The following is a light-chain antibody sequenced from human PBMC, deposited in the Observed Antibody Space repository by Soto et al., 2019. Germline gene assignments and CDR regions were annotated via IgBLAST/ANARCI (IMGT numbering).Light chain of an antibody. J-gene: IGLJ1*01. CDR2: EVS. Sequence: QSVLTQPPSASGSPGQSVTISCTGTSXDVGGYNYVSWYQQHPGKAPKLMIYEVSKRPSGVPDRFSGSKSGNTASLTVSGLQAEDEADYCCSSYAGSNNNVFGTGTKVTVL. CDR3: SSYAGSNNNV. V-gene: IGLV2-8*01. CDR1: SXDVGGYNY.